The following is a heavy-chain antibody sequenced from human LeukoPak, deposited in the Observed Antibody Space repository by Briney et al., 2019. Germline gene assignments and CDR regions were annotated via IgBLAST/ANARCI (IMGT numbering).Heavy chain of an antibody. CDR3: AKGQASMVRGDFGY. J-gene: IGHJ4*02. CDR1: GFTFSPYA. Sequence: GGFLRLSCAASGFTFSPYAMSWVRQAPGKGLECVSSISGGDDSTYYADSVKGGFTISRDNSKNTLYLQKNSLMDDDTAVYYCAKGQASMVRGDFGYWGQGTLVTVSS. CDR2: ISGGDDST. D-gene: IGHD3-10*01. V-gene: IGHV3-23*01.